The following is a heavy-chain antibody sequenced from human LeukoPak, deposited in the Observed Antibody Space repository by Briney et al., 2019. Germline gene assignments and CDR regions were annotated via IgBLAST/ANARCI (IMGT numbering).Heavy chain of an antibody. D-gene: IGHD3-10*01. V-gene: IGHV3-7*01. J-gene: IGHJ4*02. Sequence: GGSLRLSCAASGFTFSYYWMNWVRQAPGKGLEWVANIKQDGSEKYYVDSVKGRFTISRDNAKNSLYLQMNSLRAEDTAVYYCARDASSGSYLYYIDYWGQGTLVTVSS. CDR2: IKQDGSEK. CDR1: GFTFSYYW. CDR3: ARDASSGSYLYYIDY.